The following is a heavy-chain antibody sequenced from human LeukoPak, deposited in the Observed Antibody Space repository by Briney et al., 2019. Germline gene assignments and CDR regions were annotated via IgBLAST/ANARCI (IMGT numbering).Heavy chain of an antibody. CDR1: GDSISRYY. Sequence: SETLSLTCTVSGDSISRYYWSWIRQPPGKGLEWIGCIYYSGSTNYNPSLKSRVTISVDTSKNQFSLKLSSVTAADTAVYYCARDTRDAFDIWGQGTMVTVSS. J-gene: IGHJ3*02. CDR2: IYYSGST. CDR3: ARDTRDAFDI. V-gene: IGHV4-59*01.